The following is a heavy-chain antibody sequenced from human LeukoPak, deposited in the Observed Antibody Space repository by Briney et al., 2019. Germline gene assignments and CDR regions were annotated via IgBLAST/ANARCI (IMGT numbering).Heavy chain of an antibody. CDR2: ISSKSNYI. CDR1: GFTFSDYS. J-gene: IGHJ4*02. CDR3: ARDIAVAGRGGFDY. V-gene: IGHV3-21*01. Sequence: PGGSLRLSCAASGFTFSDYSMTWVRQAPGKGLEWVSCISSKSNYIYYADSGKGRFTISRDNAKHSVFLQMTSLRADDTAVYYCARDIAVAGRGGFDYWGQGTLVTVSS. D-gene: IGHD6-19*01.